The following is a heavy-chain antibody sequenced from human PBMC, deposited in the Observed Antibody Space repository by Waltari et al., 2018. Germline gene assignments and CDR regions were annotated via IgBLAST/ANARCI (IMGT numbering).Heavy chain of an antibody. CDR1: GFTFSSYW. D-gene: IGHD6-13*01. CDR2: IKQDGSEK. J-gene: IGHJ4*02. Sequence: EVRLVESGGGLVQPGGSLRLSCAASGFTFSSYWMSWVRKAPGKGLEWVANIKQDGSEKYYVDSVKGRFTISRDNAKNSLYLQMNSLRAEDTAVYYCARWMEQLASEFDYWGQGTLVTVSS. V-gene: IGHV3-7*01. CDR3: ARWMEQLASEFDY.